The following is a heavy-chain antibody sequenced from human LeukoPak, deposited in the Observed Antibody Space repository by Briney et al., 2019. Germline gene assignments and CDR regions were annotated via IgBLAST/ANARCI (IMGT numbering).Heavy chain of an antibody. CDR3: ARGPLGPFDY. CDR2: INHSGST. J-gene: IGHJ4*02. V-gene: IGHV4-34*01. CDR1: GGSFSGYY. Sequence: SETLSLTCAVYGGSFSGYYWSWIRQPPGKGLEWIGEINHSGSTNYNPSLKSRVTISVDTSKNQFSLKLSSVTAADMAVYYCARGPLGPFDYWGQGTLVTVSS.